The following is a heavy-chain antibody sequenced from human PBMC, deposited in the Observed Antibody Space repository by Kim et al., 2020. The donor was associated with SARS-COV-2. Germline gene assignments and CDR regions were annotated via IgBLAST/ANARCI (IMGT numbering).Heavy chain of an antibody. J-gene: IGHJ4*02. Sequence: GGSLRLSCAASGFTFSSYSMNWVRQAPGKGLEWISSISSSSSYIYYADSVKGRFTISSDNARASLYLQMNSLRAEDTAVYYCARVLTSGWSYFDYWGQGTLVTVSS. CDR3: ARVLTSGWSYFDY. CDR1: GFTFSSYS. V-gene: IGHV3-21*04. D-gene: IGHD6-19*01. CDR2: ISSSSSYI.